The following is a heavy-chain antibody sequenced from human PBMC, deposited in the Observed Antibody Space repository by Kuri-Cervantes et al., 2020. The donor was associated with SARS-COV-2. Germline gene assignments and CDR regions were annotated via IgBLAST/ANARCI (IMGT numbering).Heavy chain of an antibody. CDR3: ARSPLGVVTHHWFDP. V-gene: IGHV1-69*05. CDR2: IIPIFGTA. CDR1: GGTFSSYA. J-gene: IGHJ5*02. Sequence: SVKVSCKASGGTFSSYAISWVRQAPGQGLEWMGGIIPIFGTANYAQKFQGKVTITTDESTSTAYMELSSLRSEDTAVYYCARSPLGVVTHHWFDPWGQGTLVTVSS. D-gene: IGHD3-3*01.